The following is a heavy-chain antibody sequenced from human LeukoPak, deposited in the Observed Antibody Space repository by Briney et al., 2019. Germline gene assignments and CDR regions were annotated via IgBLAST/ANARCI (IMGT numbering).Heavy chain of an antibody. CDR2: IYPGDSDT. CDR3: AKRRDLYPGRYFPFDY. D-gene: IGHD1-26*01. CDR1: GYSFTSYW. J-gene: IGHJ4*02. V-gene: IGHV5-51*01. Sequence: GESLKISCKGSGYSFTSYWIGWVRQMPGKGLEWMGIIYPGDSDTRYSPSFQGQVTISADKSITTAYLQWNRLKAPDTAMYYCAKRRDLYPGRYFPFDYWGQGTLVTVSS.